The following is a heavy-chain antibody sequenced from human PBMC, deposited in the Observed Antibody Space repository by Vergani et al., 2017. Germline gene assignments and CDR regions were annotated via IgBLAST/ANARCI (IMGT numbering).Heavy chain of an antibody. CDR3: ARNRYCSSTSCYTGDGLDFDY. CDR1: GFTFSDHY. J-gene: IGHJ4*02. D-gene: IGHD2-2*02. Sequence: EVQLVESGGGLVQPGGSLRLSCAASGFTFSDHYMDWVRQAPGKGLEWVGRTRNKANSYTTEYAASVKGRFTISRDDSKNSLYLQMNSLKTEDTAVYYCARNRYCSSTSCYTGDGLDFDYWGQGTLVTVSS. V-gene: IGHV3-72*01. CDR2: TRNKANSYTT.